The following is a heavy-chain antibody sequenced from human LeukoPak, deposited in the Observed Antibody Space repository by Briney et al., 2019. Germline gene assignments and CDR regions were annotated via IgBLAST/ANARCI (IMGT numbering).Heavy chain of an antibody. CDR1: GYSFANSG. J-gene: IGHJ3*02. CDR2: IYPGDSDT. D-gene: IGHD1-26*01. V-gene: IGHV5-51*01. Sequence: GESLKISCKGSGYSFANSGIGWVRQMPGKGREWMGIIYPGDSDTRYSPSFQGQVTISVDKSINTAYLQWSSLKASDTAMYYCARRDGSIKGVDMWGQGTMVTVSS. CDR3: ARRDGSIKGVDM.